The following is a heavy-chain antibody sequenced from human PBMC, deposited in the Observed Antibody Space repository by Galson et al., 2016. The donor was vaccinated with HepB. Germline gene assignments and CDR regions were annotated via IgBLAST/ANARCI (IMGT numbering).Heavy chain of an antibody. CDR1: GYTFTSHD. D-gene: IGHD2-8*02. CDR3: ARGESTEYCTGGSCNFDF. Sequence: SCKASGYTFTSHDINWVRQATGQGLEWMGWMNPTSDNTGYAEKFQGRITMTRNASINTAYMELSSLKFEDTAIYYCARGESTEYCTGGSCNFDFWGQGTLVTVSS. V-gene: IGHV1-8*01. J-gene: IGHJ4*02. CDR2: MNPTSDNT.